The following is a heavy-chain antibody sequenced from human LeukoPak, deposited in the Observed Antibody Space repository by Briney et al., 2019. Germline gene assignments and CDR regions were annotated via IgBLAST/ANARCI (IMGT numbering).Heavy chain of an antibody. CDR1: GFTFGDYG. Sequence: GGSLRLSCTASGFTFGDYGVCWVRQAPEKGLEWVAFLRGKAYGATAEYAASVKGRFTISRDDSKRIAYLQMNSLKTEDTGVYYRTRDPVDSYDSSGYLDHWGQGTLVTVSS. J-gene: IGHJ4*02. CDR2: LRGKAYGATA. D-gene: IGHD3-22*01. CDR3: TRDPVDSYDSSGYLDH. V-gene: IGHV3-49*04.